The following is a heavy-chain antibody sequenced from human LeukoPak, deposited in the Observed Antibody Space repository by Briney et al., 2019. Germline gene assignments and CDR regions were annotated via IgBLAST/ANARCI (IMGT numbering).Heavy chain of an antibody. D-gene: IGHD1-7*01. CDR3: ARGITGTTLVHFDY. CDR1: GFTFSGYW. J-gene: IGHJ4*02. Sequence: GGSLRLSCAASGFTFSGYWMHWVRQAPGKGLVWVSRINSDGSSTSYADSVKGRFTISRDNAKNTLYLQMNSLRAEDTAVYYCARGITGTTLVHFDYWGQGTLVTVRS. CDR2: INSDGSST. V-gene: IGHV3-74*01.